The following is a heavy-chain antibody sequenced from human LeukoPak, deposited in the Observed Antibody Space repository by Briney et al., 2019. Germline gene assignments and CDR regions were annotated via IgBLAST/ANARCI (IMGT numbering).Heavy chain of an antibody. V-gene: IGHV4-61*05. CDR1: GGSISSSSYY. Sequence: PSETLSLTCTVSGGSISSSSYYWGWIRQPPGKGLEWIGYIYYSGSTNYNPSLKSRVTISVDTSKNQFSLKLSSVTAADTAVYYCARGAGGAAFDIWGQGTMVTVSS. D-gene: IGHD1-26*01. CDR3: ARGAGGAAFDI. CDR2: IYYSGST. J-gene: IGHJ3*02.